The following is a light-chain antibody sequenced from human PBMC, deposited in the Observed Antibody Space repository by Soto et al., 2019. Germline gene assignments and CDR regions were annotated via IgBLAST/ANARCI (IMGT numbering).Light chain of an antibody. CDR2: WAS. J-gene: IGKJ1*01. CDR3: QQYYSTPQT. Sequence: DIVMTQSPDSLAVSLGERATIYCMSSQSVLYSSNNKNYLTWYQKKPGQPPKLLIYWASTREFGVPDRFSGSGSGTDLTLTISSLRAEDVAVYYGQQYYSTPQTFGQGTKVEIK. CDR1: QSVLYSSNNKNY. V-gene: IGKV4-1*01.